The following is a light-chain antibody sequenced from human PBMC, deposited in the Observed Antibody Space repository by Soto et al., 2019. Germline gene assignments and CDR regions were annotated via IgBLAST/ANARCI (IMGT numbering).Light chain of an antibody. J-gene: IGKJ4*01. Sequence: DIQLTQSPSFLSASVGDRVTITCRASQDISSYLAWYQQIPGKAPKLLIYAASTLQSGVPSRFSGSGSGTEFTRTISSLQAEDFATYSCQQLHSFPLTFGGGTKVEIK. CDR3: QQLHSFPLT. CDR1: QDISSY. V-gene: IGKV1-9*01. CDR2: AAS.